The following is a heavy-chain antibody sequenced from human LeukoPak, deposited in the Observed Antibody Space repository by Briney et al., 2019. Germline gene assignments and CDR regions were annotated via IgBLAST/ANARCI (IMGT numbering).Heavy chain of an antibody. D-gene: IGHD2-15*01. V-gene: IGHV4-59*01. J-gene: IGHJ2*01. CDR2: ISYRGTT. Sequence: KPSETLSLTCSVSGVSISSSYWSWIRQPPGKGLEWIGYISYRGTTKYNPSLKSRVTISVDTSKNQVSLNLSSVTAADTAVYYCARDPGSCSGGSCSFYWHFDLWGRGTLVTVSS. CDR1: GVSISSSY. CDR3: ARDPGSCSGGSCSFYWHFDL.